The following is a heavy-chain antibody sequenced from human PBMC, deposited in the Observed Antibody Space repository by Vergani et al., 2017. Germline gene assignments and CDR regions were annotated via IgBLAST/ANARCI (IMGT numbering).Heavy chain of an antibody. CDR3: ATPQTVTTGGMEV. CDR1: GYTFTDHY. Sequence: PGATMKISCKVSGYTFTDHYMHWVKQAPGKGLEWMGLVDPEDGETIYAEKFKGRVTIAADTSTDTAHLELSSLRSEDTAVYYCATPQTVTTGGMEVWGQGTTVIVSS. V-gene: IGHV1-69-2*01. D-gene: IGHD4-17*01. CDR2: VDPEDGET. J-gene: IGHJ6*02.